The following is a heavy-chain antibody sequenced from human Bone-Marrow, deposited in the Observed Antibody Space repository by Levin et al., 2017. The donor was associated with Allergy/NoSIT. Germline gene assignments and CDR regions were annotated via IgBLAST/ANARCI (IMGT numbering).Heavy chain of an antibody. Sequence: PSETLSLTCTVSGGSISSGDYYWSWIRQPPGKGLEWIGYIYYSGSTYYNPSLKSRVTISVDTSKNQFSLKLSSVPAADTAVYYCARFYIVVVPAAMYYFDYWGQGTLVTVSS. CDR2: IYYSGST. V-gene: IGHV4-30-4*01. CDR3: ARFYIVVVPAAMYYFDY. D-gene: IGHD2-2*01. CDR1: GGSISSGDYY. J-gene: IGHJ4*02.